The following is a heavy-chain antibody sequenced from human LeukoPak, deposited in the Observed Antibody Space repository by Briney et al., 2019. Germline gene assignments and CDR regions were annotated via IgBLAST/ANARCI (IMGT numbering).Heavy chain of an antibody. Sequence: GGSLRLSCAAPGFTLSSYGMHWVRQAQGKGLEWVAFIQYDGSNKYYADSVKGRFTISRDNSKNTLYLQMHSLRAEDTAVYYCGPIAVAGNFDYWGQGTLVTVPS. V-gene: IGHV3-30*02. D-gene: IGHD6-19*01. CDR2: IQYDGSNK. J-gene: IGHJ4*02. CDR3: GPIAVAGNFDY. CDR1: GFTLSSYG.